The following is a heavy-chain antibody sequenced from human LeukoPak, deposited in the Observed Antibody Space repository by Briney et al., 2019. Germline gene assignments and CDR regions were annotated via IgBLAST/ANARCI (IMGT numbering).Heavy chain of an antibody. J-gene: IGHJ4*02. Sequence: GGSLRLSCAASGFTFSSYGMRWVRQAPGKGLEWVAVISYDGSNKYYADSVKGRFTISRDNSKNTLYLQMNSLRAEDTAVYYCARGPNYGVSLDYWGQGTLVTVSS. CDR1: GFTFSSYG. D-gene: IGHD3-10*01. CDR2: ISYDGSNK. V-gene: IGHV3-30*03. CDR3: ARGPNYGVSLDY.